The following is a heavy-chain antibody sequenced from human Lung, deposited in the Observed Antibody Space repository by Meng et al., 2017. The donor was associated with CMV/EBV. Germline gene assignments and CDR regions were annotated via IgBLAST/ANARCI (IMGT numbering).Heavy chain of an antibody. V-gene: IGHV4-30-4*08. CDR1: GGSISSGDYY. CDR3: ARDSVPSTTYYYYGRDV. CDR2: IYYSGST. Sequence: SETLSLTCTVSGGSISSGDYYWSWIRQPPGKGLEWIGYIYYSGSTYYNPSLKSRVTISVDTSKNQFSLKLSSVTAADTAVYYCARDSVPSTTYYYYGRDVWGQGTTVTVSS. D-gene: IGHD2/OR15-2a*01. J-gene: IGHJ6*02.